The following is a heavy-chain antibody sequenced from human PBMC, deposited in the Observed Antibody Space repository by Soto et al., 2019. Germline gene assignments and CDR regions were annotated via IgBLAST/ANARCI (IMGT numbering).Heavy chain of an antibody. CDR2: ISPYNGDT. Sequence: ASVKVSCKASGYTFTTYGFNWVRQAPGQGLEWMGWISPYNGDTNYAQNFQGRVTLTTDTSTSTAYMELRSLTSDDTAVYYCARSPRAQMIVLESATRFDYWGQGTLVTVSS. J-gene: IGHJ4*02. CDR1: GYTFTTYG. D-gene: IGHD2-15*01. V-gene: IGHV1-18*04. CDR3: ARSPRAQMIVLESATRFDY.